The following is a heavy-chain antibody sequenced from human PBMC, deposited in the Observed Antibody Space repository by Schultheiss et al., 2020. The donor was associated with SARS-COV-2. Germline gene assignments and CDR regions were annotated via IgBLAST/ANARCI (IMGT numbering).Heavy chain of an antibody. D-gene: IGHD5-18*01. V-gene: IGHV3-23*01. Sequence: GESLKISCAASGFTFSSYAMSWVRQAPGKGLEWVSAISGSGGSTYYADSVKGRFTISRDNSKNTLYLQMNSLRAEDTAVYYCARDPGGYSYGPQYYFDYWGQGTLVTVSS. CDR2: ISGSGGST. J-gene: IGHJ4*02. CDR3: ARDPGGYSYGPQYYFDY. CDR1: GFTFSSYA.